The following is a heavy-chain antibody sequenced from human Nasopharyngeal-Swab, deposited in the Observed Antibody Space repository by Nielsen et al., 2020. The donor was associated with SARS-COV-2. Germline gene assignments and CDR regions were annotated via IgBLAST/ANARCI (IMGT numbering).Heavy chain of an antibody. CDR3: ARDVEGYSSSAGYYMDV. CDR1: GFTFSSYA. V-gene: IGHV3-33*08. CDR2: IWYDGSNK. D-gene: IGHD6-6*01. Sequence: GGSLRLSCAASGFTFSSYAMNWVRQAPGKGLEWVAVIWYDGSNKYYADSVKGRFTISRDNSKNTLYLQMNSLRAEDTAVYYCARDVEGYSSSAGYYMDVWGKGTTVTVSS. J-gene: IGHJ6*03.